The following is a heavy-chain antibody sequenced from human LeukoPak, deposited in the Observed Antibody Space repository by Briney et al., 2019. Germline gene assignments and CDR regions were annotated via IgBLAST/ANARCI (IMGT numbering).Heavy chain of an antibody. CDR1: GYTFTNYF. J-gene: IGHJ4*02. D-gene: IGHD1-1*01. Sequence: ASVKVSCKASGYTFTNYFIHWVRQAPGQGLEWMGMINPSGGSTSYVQKFQGRVTMTRDMSTSTVYMELRSPRSEDTAVYYCARAPPNWNDAAGYFDYWARESWSPSPQ. CDR3: ARAPPNWNDAAGYFDY. V-gene: IGHV1-46*01. CDR2: INPSGGST.